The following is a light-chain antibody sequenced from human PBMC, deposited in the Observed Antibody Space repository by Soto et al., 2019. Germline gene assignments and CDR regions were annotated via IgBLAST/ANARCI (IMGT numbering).Light chain of an antibody. V-gene: IGLV2-14*01. CDR1: SSDVGGYNY. Sequence: QSVLTQPASVSGSPGQSITISCTGTSSDVGGYNYVSWYQQYPGKAPKVILYDVSDRAPGISNRFSGSKSGNTASLTISGLQAEDEDDYYCTSHTSSSTLVVFGGGTKVTVL. CDR3: TSHTSSSTLVV. CDR2: DVS. J-gene: IGLJ2*01.